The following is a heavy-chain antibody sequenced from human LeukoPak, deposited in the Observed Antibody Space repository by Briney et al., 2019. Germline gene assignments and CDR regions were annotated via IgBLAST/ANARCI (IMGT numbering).Heavy chain of an antibody. V-gene: IGHV4-4*07. CDR3: ARDGGEANYYDSSGYSSPYAFDI. CDR1: GGSISSYY. Sequence: SETLSLTCTVSGGSISSYYWSWIRQPAGKGLEWIGRIYTSGSTNYNPSLKSRVTMSVDTSKNQFSLKLSSVTAADTAVYYCARDGGEANYYDSSGYSSPYAFDIWGQGTMVTVSS. CDR2: IYTSGST. J-gene: IGHJ3*02. D-gene: IGHD3-22*01.